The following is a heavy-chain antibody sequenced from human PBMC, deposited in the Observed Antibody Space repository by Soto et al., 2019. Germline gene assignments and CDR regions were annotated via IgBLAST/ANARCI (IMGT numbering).Heavy chain of an antibody. D-gene: IGHD6-13*01. CDR2: ISYDGSNK. Sequence: QVQLVESGGGVVQPGRSLRLSCAASGFTFSSYGMHWVRQAPGKGLEWVAVISYDGSNKYYADSVKGRFTISRDNSKNTLYLQMNSLSAEDTAVYYCAKDREQQLVLGWFDPWGQGTLVTVSS. V-gene: IGHV3-30*18. CDR1: GFTFSSYG. CDR3: AKDREQQLVLGWFDP. J-gene: IGHJ5*02.